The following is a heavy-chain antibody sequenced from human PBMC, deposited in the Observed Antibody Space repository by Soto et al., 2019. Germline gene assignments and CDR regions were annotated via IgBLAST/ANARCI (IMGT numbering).Heavy chain of an antibody. V-gene: IGHV1-2*02. D-gene: IGHD3-9*01. CDR1: GYSFIDYY. CDR3: PRPPGYISDWYYSDL. Sequence: QVQLVQSGAEVKKPGASVKVSCEASGYSFIDYYIHWVRQTPGQGFEWMGRISPKSGGTNYAKKLEGRVTLTWDTSLNTAYMEPSSLKSDDTAVYYCPRPPGYISDWYYSDLWGQGTRVTVSS. J-gene: IGHJ4*02. CDR2: ISPKSGGT.